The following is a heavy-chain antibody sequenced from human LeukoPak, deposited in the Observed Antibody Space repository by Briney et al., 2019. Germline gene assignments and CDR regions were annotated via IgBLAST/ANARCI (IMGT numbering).Heavy chain of an antibody. J-gene: IGHJ5*01. V-gene: IGHV3-74*01. Sequence: GESLRLSCATSGFTFSNYWMSWLRQAPGEGLVWVARLKSDGSSASYAESAKGRFTISRDNARSTLYLQMNSLRVDDTAVYYCAKSDWFDPWGRGILVTVSS. CDR3: AKSDWFDP. CDR2: LKSDGSSA. CDR1: GFTFSNYW.